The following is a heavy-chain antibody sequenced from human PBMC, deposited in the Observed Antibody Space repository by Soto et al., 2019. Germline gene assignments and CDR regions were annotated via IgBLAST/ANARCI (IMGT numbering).Heavy chain of an antibody. D-gene: IGHD4-17*01. CDR2: NTDSGGST. V-gene: IGHV3-23*01. Sequence: GSLRLSCPAPRFTFNNYWRCWVRQAPGRGLEWVSSNTDSGGSTYYADSVKGRFPISRDNSKNTVYLQMNSLRAEDTAVYYCAKAATVVTLYYFDYWGQGTLVTVSS. CDR3: AKAATVVTLYYFDY. J-gene: IGHJ4*02. CDR1: RFTFNNYW.